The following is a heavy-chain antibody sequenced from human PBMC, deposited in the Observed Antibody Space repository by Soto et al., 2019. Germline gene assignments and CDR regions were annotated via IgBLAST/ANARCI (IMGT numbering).Heavy chain of an antibody. Sequence: QVQLQESGPGLVKPSETLSLTCTVSGGSISSYYWSWIRQPPGKGLEWIGYIYYSGSTNYNPSLKSRVTISVDTSKNQFSLKLSSVTAADTAVYYCAKAEDSSSWYPYYYYGMDVCGQRTTVTVSS. CDR1: GGSISSYY. CDR2: IYYSGST. J-gene: IGHJ6*02. V-gene: IGHV4-59*01. CDR3: AKAEDSSSWYPYYYYGMDV. D-gene: IGHD6-13*01.